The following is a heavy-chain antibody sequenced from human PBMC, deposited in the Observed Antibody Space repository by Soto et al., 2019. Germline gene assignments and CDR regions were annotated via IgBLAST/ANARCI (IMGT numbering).Heavy chain of an antibody. CDR3: ARPSSRDGSTAYRKNYYYGMDV. V-gene: IGHV3-33*01. J-gene: IGHJ6*02. D-gene: IGHD6-13*01. Sequence: QVQLVESGGGVVQPGGSLRLSCAASGFTFSSYGMHWVRQAPGKGLEWVAVIWHDGSDKYYGDAVMRRLTITRDNSKNKVYLHMTSLRADDTAVYYCARPSSRDGSTAYRKNYYYGMDVWGQGTTVTVSS. CDR1: GFTFSSYG. CDR2: IWHDGSDK.